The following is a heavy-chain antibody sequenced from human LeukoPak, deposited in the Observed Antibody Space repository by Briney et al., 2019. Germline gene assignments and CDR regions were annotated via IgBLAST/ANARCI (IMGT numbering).Heavy chain of an antibody. D-gene: IGHD1-1*01. CDR2: ISTSSSYI. CDR3: AKGGRQTKSGYFDY. CDR1: GFTFNSYS. J-gene: IGHJ4*02. Sequence: GGSLRLSCAASGFTFNSYSMDWVRQAPGKGLEWVSSISTSSSYIYYADSVKGRFTISRDNARNSLYLQTNSLRAEDTAVYYCAKGGRQTKSGYFDYWGQGTLVTVSS. V-gene: IGHV3-21*01.